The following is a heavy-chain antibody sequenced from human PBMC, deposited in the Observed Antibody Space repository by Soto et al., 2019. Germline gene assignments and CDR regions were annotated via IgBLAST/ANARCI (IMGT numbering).Heavy chain of an antibody. CDR2: MNPNSGNT. Sequence: QVQLVQSGAEVKKPGASVKVSCKASGYTFTSYDINWVRQATGQGLEWMGWMNPNSGNTGYAQKVQGRVTMTRNTSISTAYMELSSLRSEDTAVSYCAGYCSSTSCYSPYNWLDTWSQGTLVTVSS. D-gene: IGHD2-2*01. J-gene: IGHJ5*02. CDR3: AGYCSSTSCYSPYNWLDT. CDR1: GYTFTSYD. V-gene: IGHV1-8*01.